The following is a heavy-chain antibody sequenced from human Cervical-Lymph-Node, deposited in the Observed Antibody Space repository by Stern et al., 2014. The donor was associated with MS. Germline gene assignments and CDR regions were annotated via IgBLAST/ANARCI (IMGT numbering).Heavy chain of an antibody. J-gene: IGHJ1*01. Sequence: VQLVESGAEVKKPGASVKVSCKASGYTFIGYYMSWVRQAPGQGLEWMGWINPNSGGTKSAQKFQGRVTMTRDTSISTDYMELSSLRSDDTAVYYCARSLGSGFWYFQHWGQGTLVTVSS. D-gene: IGHD3-22*01. CDR3: ARSLGSGFWYFQH. CDR2: INPNSGGT. V-gene: IGHV1-2*02. CDR1: GYTFIGYY.